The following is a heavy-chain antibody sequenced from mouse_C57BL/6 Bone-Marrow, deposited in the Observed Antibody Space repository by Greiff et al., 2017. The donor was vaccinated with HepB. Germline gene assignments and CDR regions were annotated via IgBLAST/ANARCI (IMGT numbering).Heavy chain of an antibody. Sequence: EVKVVESGGGLVQPGGSLSLSCAASGFTFTDYYMSWVRQPPGKALEWLGFIRNKANGYTTEYSASVKGRFTISRDNSQSILYLQMNALRAEDSATYYCARSSGDGGFAYWGQGTLVTVSA. D-gene: IGHD3-1*01. CDR3: ARSSGDGGFAY. CDR1: GFTFTDYY. J-gene: IGHJ3*01. CDR2: IRNKANGYTT. V-gene: IGHV7-3*01.